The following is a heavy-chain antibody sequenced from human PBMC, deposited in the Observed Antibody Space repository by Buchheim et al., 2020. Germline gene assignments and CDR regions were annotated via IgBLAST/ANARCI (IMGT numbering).Heavy chain of an antibody. CDR1: GYTFTSYD. D-gene: IGHD2-15*01. Sequence: QVQLVQSGAEVKKPGASVKVSCKASGYTFTSYDINWVRQATGQGLEWMGWMNPNSGNTGYAQKFQGRVTMPRNTSIRTAYMELSSLRSEDTAVYYCARVRGYYCSGGSCYQPEYPWGQGTL. V-gene: IGHV1-8*01. CDR3: ARVRGYYCSGGSCYQPEYP. CDR2: MNPNSGNT. J-gene: IGHJ5*02.